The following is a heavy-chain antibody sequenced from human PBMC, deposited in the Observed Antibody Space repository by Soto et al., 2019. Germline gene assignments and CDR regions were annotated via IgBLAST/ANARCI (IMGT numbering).Heavy chain of an antibody. CDR3: AKVLSSGSYSGALEY. Sequence: VGSLRLSCVASGFSITSFAMSWVRQAPGKGLEWASAISASGGSTYADSVKGRFTISRDNSKNTLYLQMNSLRVEDTAVYYCAKVLSSGSYSGALEYWGQGALVTVSS. CDR1: GFSITSFA. J-gene: IGHJ4*02. V-gene: IGHV3-23*01. D-gene: IGHD1-26*01. CDR2: ISASGGST.